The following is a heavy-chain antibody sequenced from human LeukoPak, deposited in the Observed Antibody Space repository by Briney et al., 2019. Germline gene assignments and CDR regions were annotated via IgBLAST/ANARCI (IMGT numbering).Heavy chain of an antibody. Sequence: LSGGSLRLSCVASGFTFSAYSMHWVRQAPGKGPEWVSYISSSSTTMYYADSVKGRFTISRDNAENSLFLQMNSLRDEDTAVYYCTRDDRVGGTRDFDYWGQGALVTVSS. V-gene: IGHV3-48*02. J-gene: IGHJ4*02. CDR1: GFTFSAYS. CDR3: TRDDRVGGTRDFDY. D-gene: IGHD6-19*01. CDR2: ISSSSTTM.